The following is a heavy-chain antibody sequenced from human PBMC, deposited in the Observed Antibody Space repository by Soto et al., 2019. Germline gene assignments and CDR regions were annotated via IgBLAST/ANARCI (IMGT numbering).Heavy chain of an antibody. CDR3: ARHDPDYDSSRYYYFDY. J-gene: IGHJ4*02. CDR2: IYPGDSDT. V-gene: IGHV5-51*01. CDR1: GYSFTSYW. Sequence: PGESLKISCKGSGYSFTSYWIGWVRQMPGKGLEWMGIIYPGDSDTRYSPSFQGQVTISADKSISTAYLQWSSLKASDTAMYYCARHDPDYDSSRYYYFDYWGQGTLVTVSS. D-gene: IGHD3-22*01.